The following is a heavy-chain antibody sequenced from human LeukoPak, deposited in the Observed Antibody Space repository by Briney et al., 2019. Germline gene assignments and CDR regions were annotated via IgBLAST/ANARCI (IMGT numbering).Heavy chain of an antibody. D-gene: IGHD3-10*01. J-gene: IGHJ4*02. V-gene: IGHV1-18*04. Sequence: ASVKVSCKVSGYTFTSYGISWVRQAPGQGLEWMGWISAYNGNTNYAQKLQGRVTMTTDTSTSTAYMELRSLRSDDTAVYYCARDRTVWFGELSPIDYWGQGTLVTVSS. CDR1: GYTFTSYG. CDR2: ISAYNGNT. CDR3: ARDRTVWFGELSPIDY.